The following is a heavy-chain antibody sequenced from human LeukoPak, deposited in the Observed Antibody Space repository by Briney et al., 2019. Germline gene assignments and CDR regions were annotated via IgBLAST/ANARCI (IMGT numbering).Heavy chain of an antibody. CDR3: ATLPRGPTGYVGHGGEDY. J-gene: IGHJ4*02. CDR1: GFTFPIYA. CDR2: ITGSGGSA. V-gene: IGHV3-23*01. Sequence: PGGSLRLSCAASGFTFPIYAMAWVRQAPGKGLQWVSAITGSGGSAYYADSVKGRFTISRDNSANTLCLRMNGLRAEDTAFYYCATLPRGPTGYVGHGGEDYWGQGTLVTVSS. D-gene: IGHD1-1*01.